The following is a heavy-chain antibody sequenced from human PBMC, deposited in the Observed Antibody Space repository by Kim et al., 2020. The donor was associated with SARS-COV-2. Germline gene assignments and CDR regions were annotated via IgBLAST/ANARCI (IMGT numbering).Heavy chain of an antibody. J-gene: IGHJ5*02. V-gene: IGHV3-30-3*01. CDR3: ASLPDDGSGSYRDWFDP. D-gene: IGHD3-10*01. CDR1: GFTFSSYA. Sequence: GGSLRLSCAASGFTFSSYAMHWVRQAPGKGLEWVAVISYDGSNKYYADSVKGRFTISRDNSKNTLYLQMNSLRAEDTAVYYCASLPDDGSGSYRDWFDPWGQGTLVTVSS. CDR2: ISYDGSNK.